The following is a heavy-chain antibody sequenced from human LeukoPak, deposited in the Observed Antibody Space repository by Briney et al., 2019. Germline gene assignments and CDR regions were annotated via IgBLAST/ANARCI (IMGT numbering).Heavy chain of an antibody. J-gene: IGHJ4*02. Sequence: GGTLRLSCAASGFTFSSYGMSWVRQAPGKGLEWVSAISGSGGSTYYADSVKGRFTISRDNSKNTLYLQMNSLRAEDTAVYYCARGGYCGGDCYFYYWGQGTLVTVSS. D-gene: IGHD2-21*02. V-gene: IGHV3-23*01. CDR2: ISGSGGST. CDR1: GFTFSSYG. CDR3: ARGGYCGGDCYFYY.